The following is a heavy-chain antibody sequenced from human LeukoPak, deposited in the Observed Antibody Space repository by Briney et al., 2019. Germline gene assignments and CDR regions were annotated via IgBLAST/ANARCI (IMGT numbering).Heavy chain of an antibody. CDR2: ISAYNGNT. V-gene: IGHV1-18*01. Sequence: GASVTVSCMASGYTFTSYGISWVRQVPGQGLEWMGRISAYNGNTNYAQKLQGRVTMTTDTSTSTAYMELRSLRSDDTAVYYCARRIAAAAAPLDYWGQGTLVTVSS. D-gene: IGHD6-13*01. J-gene: IGHJ4*02. CDR1: GYTFTSYG. CDR3: ARRIAAAAAPLDY.